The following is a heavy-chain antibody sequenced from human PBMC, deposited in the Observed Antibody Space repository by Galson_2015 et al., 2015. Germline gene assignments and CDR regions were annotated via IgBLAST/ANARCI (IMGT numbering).Heavy chain of an antibody. V-gene: IGHV4-31*03. CDR2: IYHSGYT. CDR1: GASLSILGNY. J-gene: IGHJ5*02. Sequence: TLSLTCTVSGASLSILGNYWTWVRQQPEKGLEWMGFIYHSGYTYYPPSLKSRLSMSLDTSKNHFSLKLSSATAADTAIYYCARVGASREFDHWGQGTLVIVSS. CDR3: ARVGASREFDH.